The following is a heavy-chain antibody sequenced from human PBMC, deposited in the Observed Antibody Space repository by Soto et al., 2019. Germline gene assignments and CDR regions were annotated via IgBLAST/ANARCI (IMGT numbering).Heavy chain of an antibody. D-gene: IGHD2-8*01. J-gene: IGHJ4*02. CDR3: ARDQKLAIVLMVYAIDY. V-gene: IGHV3-30-3*01. CDR2: ISYDGSNK. Sequence: SLRLSCAASGFTFSSYAMHWVRQAPGKGLEWVAIISYDGSNKYYADSVKGRFTISRDNSKNTLYLQMNSLRAEDTAVYYCARDQKLAIVLMVYAIDYWGQGTLVTVSS. CDR1: GFTFSSYA.